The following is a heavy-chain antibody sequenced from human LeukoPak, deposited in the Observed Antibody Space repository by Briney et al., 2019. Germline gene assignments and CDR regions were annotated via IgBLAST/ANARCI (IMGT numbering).Heavy chain of an antibody. CDR1: GGSISSSSYY. CDR2: IYYSGST. J-gene: IGHJ4*02. D-gene: IGHD2-15*01. CDR3: ASSLGYCSGGSCYSLY. Sequence: KSSETLSLTCTVSGGSISSSSYYWGWIRQPPGKGLEWIGSIYYSGSTYYNPSLKSRVTISVDTSKNQFSLKLSSVTAADTAVYYCASSLGYCSGGSCYSLYWGQGTLVTVSS. V-gene: IGHV4-39*01.